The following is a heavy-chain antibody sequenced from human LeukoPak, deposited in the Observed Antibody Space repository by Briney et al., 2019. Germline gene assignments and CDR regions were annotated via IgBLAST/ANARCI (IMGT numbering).Heavy chain of an antibody. V-gene: IGHV4-59*01. CDR2: IYYSGST. CDR1: GGSISSYY. Sequence: SETLSLTCTVSGGSISSYYWSWIRQPPGKGLEWIGYIYYSGSTNYNPSLKSRVTISVDTSKNQFSLKLSSVTAADTAVYYCARGISWSDRYFDYWGQGALVTVSS. J-gene: IGHJ4*02. D-gene: IGHD1-1*01. CDR3: ARGISWSDRYFDY.